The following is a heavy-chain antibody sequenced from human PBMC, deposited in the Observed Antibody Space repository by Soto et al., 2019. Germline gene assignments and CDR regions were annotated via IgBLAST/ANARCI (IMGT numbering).Heavy chain of an antibody. CDR2: ISTNGGST. CDR1: GFTFSIYA. V-gene: IGHV3-64D*06. D-gene: IGHD3-22*01. J-gene: IGHJ4*02. CDR3: VKGEYYYDSSGYYPLDY. Sequence: GGSLRLSCSASGFTFSIYAMHWVRQAPGKGLEYVSSISTNGGSTHYADSVKGRFTISRDNSKNTQYLQMSSLRADDTAVYYCVKGEYYYDSSGYYPLDYSGQGTLVTVSS.